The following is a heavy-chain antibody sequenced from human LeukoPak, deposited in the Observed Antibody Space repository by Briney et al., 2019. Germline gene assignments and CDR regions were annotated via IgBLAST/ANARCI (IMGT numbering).Heavy chain of an antibody. V-gene: IGHV4-34*01. CDR1: GGSFSGYY. CDR3: ASLRFDP. Sequence: PSETLSLTCAVYGGSFSGYYWSWIRQPPGKGLEWIGEINHSGSTNYNPSLKSRVTISVDTSKNQFSLKLSSVTAADTAVYYCASLRFDPWGQGTLVTVSS. CDR2: INHSGST. J-gene: IGHJ5*02.